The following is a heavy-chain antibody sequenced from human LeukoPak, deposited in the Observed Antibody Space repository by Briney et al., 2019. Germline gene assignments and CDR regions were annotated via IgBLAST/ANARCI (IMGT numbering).Heavy chain of an antibody. CDR2: IRSDGNNK. V-gene: IGHV3-30*02. D-gene: IGHD3-3*01. J-gene: IGHJ4*02. CDR3: AKDESGGVVSFDY. CDR1: GFTFSNYA. Sequence: PGGSLRLSCAASGFTFSNYAMHWVRQAPGKGLEWVAFIRSDGNNKYYADSAKGRFTISRDNSKNTLYLQMNSLRAEDTAVYYCAKDESGGVVSFDYWGQGTLVTVSS.